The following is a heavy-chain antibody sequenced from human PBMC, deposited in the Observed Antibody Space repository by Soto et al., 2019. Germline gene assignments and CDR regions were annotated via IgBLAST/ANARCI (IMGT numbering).Heavy chain of an antibody. CDR2: IYPGDSDT. D-gene: IGHD3-22*01. V-gene: IGHV5-51*01. J-gene: IGHJ4*02. Sequence: PGESLKISCEGSGYSFTNYWIAWVRQMPGKGLEWIGIIYPGDSDTRYIPSFQGQVTISADKSISTAYLQWSSLKASDTAMYYCARLYHFDTSARSIGDFDYRGQGTQVTVST. CDR3: ARLYHFDTSARSIGDFDY. CDR1: GYSFTNYW.